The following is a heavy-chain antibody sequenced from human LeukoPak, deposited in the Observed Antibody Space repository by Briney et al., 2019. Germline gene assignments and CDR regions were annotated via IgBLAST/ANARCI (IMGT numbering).Heavy chain of an antibody. Sequence: PSETLSLTCTVSGYSISGGYYWGWIRQPPGKGLEWIGSIYHSGSTYYNPSLKSRVTISVDTSKNQFSLKLSSVTAADTAVYYCAWTIWTGYYYGWFDPWGQGTLATVSS. V-gene: IGHV4-38-2*02. D-gene: IGHD3/OR15-3a*01. J-gene: IGHJ5*02. CDR1: GYSISGGYY. CDR2: IYHSGST. CDR3: AWTIWTGYYYGWFDP.